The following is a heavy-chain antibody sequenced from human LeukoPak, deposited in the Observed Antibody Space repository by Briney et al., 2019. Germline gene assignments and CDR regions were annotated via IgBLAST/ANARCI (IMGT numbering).Heavy chain of an antibody. D-gene: IGHD2-15*01. V-gene: IGHV3-23*01. Sequence: GGSLRLSCAASGFTFSSYAMSRVRQAPGKGLEWVSAISGSGGSTYYADSVKGRFTISRDNSKNTLYLQMNSLRAEDTAVYYCARVVVAATQHFDYWGQGTLVTVSS. CDR1: GFTFSSYA. J-gene: IGHJ4*02. CDR3: ARVVVAATQHFDY. CDR2: ISGSGGST.